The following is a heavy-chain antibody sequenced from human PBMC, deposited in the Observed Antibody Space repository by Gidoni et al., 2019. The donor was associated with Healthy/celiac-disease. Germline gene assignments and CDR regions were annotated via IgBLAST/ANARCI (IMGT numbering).Heavy chain of an antibody. J-gene: IGHJ6*02. CDR1: GFTYSSYW. Sequence: EVQLVESGGGLVQPGGSLRLSCAASGFTYSSYWMSWVRQAPGKGLEWVANIKQDGSEKYYVDSVKGRFTISRDNAKNSLYLQMNSLRAEDTAVYYCARDIPDFRLYTKFFDYYYYGMDVWGQGTTVTVSS. CDR2: IKQDGSEK. CDR3: ARDIPDFRLYTKFFDYYYYGMDV. D-gene: IGHD3-16*01. V-gene: IGHV3-7*01.